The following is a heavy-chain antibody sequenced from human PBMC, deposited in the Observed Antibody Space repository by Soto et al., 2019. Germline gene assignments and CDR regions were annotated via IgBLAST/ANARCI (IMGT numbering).Heavy chain of an antibody. V-gene: IGHV1-69*13. CDR2: IIPIFGTA. D-gene: IGHD3-10*01. J-gene: IGHJ4*02. Sequence: ASVKVSCKASGGTFSSYAISWVRQAPGQGLEWMGGIIPIFGTANYAQKFQGRVTITADESTSTAYIELSSLRSEDTAVYYCHLYITMVRGVIITCYWGKGSLVTVSS. CDR1: GGTFSSYA. CDR3: HLYITMVRGVIITCY.